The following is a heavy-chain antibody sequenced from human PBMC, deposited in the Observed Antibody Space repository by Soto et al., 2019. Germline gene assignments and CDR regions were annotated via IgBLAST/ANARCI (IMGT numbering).Heavy chain of an antibody. Sequence: GGSLRLSCAASGFTFSSYAMHWVRQAPGKGLEWVAVISYDGSNKYYAESVKGRFTISRDNSKNTLYLQMNSLRAEDTAVYYCASMPISRTPSYYDSWSENYYYGMDVWGQGTTVTVSS. CDR3: ASMPISRTPSYYDSWSENYYYGMDV. CDR2: ISYDGSNK. V-gene: IGHV3-30-3*01. D-gene: IGHD3-3*01. CDR1: GFTFSSYA. J-gene: IGHJ6*02.